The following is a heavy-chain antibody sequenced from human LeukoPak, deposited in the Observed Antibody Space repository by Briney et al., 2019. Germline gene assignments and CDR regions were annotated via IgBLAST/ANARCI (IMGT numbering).Heavy chain of an antibody. Sequence: KPSETLSLTCAVSGYSISSGYYWGWIRQPPGKGLEWIGSIYHSGSTYYNPSLKSRVTISVDTSKNQFSLKLSSVTAADTAVYYCARVVRGSYGSGSYHNDYWGQGTLVTVSS. CDR1: GYSISSGYY. CDR3: ARVVRGSYGSGSYHNDY. V-gene: IGHV4-38-2*01. J-gene: IGHJ4*02. D-gene: IGHD3-10*01. CDR2: IYHSGST.